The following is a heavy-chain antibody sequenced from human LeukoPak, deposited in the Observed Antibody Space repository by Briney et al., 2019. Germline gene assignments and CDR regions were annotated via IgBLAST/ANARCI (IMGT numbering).Heavy chain of an antibody. J-gene: IGHJ3*02. CDR1: GCTFDGYG. CDR3: AKDISGSYFDGAFDI. D-gene: IGHD1-26*01. Sequence: PWGTLRLSCAASGCTFDGYGMHWGRHAPGKGLEWVSLMSWDGGSTYYADPVKGRFTISRDNSKNSLYLPMDSLRAEDTALYYCAKDISGSYFDGAFDIWGQGTMVTVSS. CDR2: MSWDGGST. V-gene: IGHV3-43D*04.